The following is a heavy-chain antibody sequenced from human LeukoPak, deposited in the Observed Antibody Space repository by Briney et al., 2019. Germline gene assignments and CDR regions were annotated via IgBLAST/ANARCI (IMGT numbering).Heavy chain of an antibody. V-gene: IGHV3-33*01. CDR3: ARGFLQMATINTLDY. CDR2: IWYDGSNK. J-gene: IGHJ4*02. CDR1: GFTFSSYG. D-gene: IGHD5-12*01. Sequence: GRSLRLSCAASGFTFSSYGMHWVRQAPGKGLEWVAVIWYDGSNKYYADSMKGRFTISRDNSKNTLYLQMNSLRAEDTAVYYCARGFLQMATINTLDYWGQGTLVTVSS.